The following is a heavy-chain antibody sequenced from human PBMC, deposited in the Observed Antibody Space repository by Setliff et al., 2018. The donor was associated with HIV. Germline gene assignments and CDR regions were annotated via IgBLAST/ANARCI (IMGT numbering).Heavy chain of an antibody. J-gene: IGHJ5*02. D-gene: IGHD2-15*01. CDR1: GGSISSGSYY. Sequence: SETLSLTCTVSGGSISSGSYYWTWMRQSAGKGLEWIGRVYASGATNYNPSLESRVTISMDSSQNQFSLNLTSVTAADTAVYYCARSRTILSFDPWGQGAQVTVSS. CDR2: VYASGAT. V-gene: IGHV4-61*02. CDR3: ARSRTILSFDP.